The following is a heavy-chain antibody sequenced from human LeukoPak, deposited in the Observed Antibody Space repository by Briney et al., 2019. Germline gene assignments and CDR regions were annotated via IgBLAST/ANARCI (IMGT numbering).Heavy chain of an antibody. J-gene: IGHJ4*02. Sequence: ASVKVSCKAPGYTFTGYYMHWVRQAPGQGLEWMGWINPNSGGTNYAQKFQGRVTMTRDTSTSTAYMELSRLRSDDTAVYYCARGRIVVVMGSLGYWGQGTLVTVSS. D-gene: IGHD2-15*01. CDR1: GYTFTGYY. CDR3: ARGRIVVVMGSLGY. V-gene: IGHV1-2*02. CDR2: INPNSGGT.